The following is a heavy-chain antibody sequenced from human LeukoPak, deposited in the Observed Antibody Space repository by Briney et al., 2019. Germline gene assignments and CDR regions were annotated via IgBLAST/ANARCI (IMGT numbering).Heavy chain of an antibody. D-gene: IGHD6-13*01. Sequence: GGSLRLSCAASGFTFDDYGMSWVRQAPGKGLEWVSGINWNGGSTGYADSVKGRFTISRDSAKNSLYLQMNSLRAEDTALYYCARWYSSSWYGGASYFDYWGQGTLVTVSS. CDR2: INWNGGST. J-gene: IGHJ4*02. CDR3: ARWYSSSWYGGASYFDY. V-gene: IGHV3-20*04. CDR1: GFTFDDYG.